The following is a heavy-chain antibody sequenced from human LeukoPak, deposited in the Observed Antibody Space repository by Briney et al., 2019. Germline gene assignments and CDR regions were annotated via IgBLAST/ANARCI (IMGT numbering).Heavy chain of an antibody. V-gene: IGHV4-39*06. Sequence: SETLSLTCTVSGGSISSSSYYWGWIRQPPGKGLEWIGSIYYSGSTYYNPSLKSRVTISVDTSKNQFPLKLSSVTAADTAVYYCARGAHYDYVWGSYPLDYWGQGTLVTVSS. CDR3: ARGAHYDYVWGSYPLDY. J-gene: IGHJ4*02. D-gene: IGHD3-16*02. CDR2: IYYSGST. CDR1: GGSISSSSYY.